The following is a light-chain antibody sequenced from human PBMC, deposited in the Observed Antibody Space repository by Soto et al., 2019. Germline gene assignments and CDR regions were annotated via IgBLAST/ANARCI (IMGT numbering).Light chain of an antibody. CDR3: ASWDNSLNGLV. J-gene: IGLJ3*02. Sequence: QSVLTQPPSTSGTPGQRVTISCSGSSSNIGSNSVNWYQQLPGTAPKVVIYDNHQRPSGVPDRLSGSKSGTSASLGISGLQPEDEADYYCASWDNSLNGLVFGGGTKLTVL. CDR2: DNH. V-gene: IGLV1-44*01. CDR1: SSNIGSNS.